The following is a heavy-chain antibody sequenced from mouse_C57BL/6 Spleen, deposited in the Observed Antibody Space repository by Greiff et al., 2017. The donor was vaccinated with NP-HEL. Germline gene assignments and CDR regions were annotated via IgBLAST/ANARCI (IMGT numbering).Heavy chain of an antibody. Sequence: QVQLKESGAELMKPGASVKLSCKATGYTFTGYWIEWVKQRPGHGLEWIGEILPGSGSTNYNEKFKGKATFTADTSSNTAYMQLSSLTTEDSAIYYGARGGMVTTGDYYAMDYWGQGTSVTVSS. CDR1: GYTFTGYW. CDR2: ILPGSGST. V-gene: IGHV1-9*01. J-gene: IGHJ4*01. CDR3: ARGGMVTTGDYYAMDY. D-gene: IGHD2-2*01.